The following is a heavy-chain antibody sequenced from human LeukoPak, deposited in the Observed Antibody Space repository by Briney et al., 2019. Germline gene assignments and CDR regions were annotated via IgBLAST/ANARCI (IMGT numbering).Heavy chain of an antibody. Sequence: PGGSLRPSCAASGFTFDDYPMHWVRQAPGKGLEWVSGISWNSGSISYAESVKRRFTISRDNAKNSLYLQMNSLRAEDTALYYCAKDLTRTDSGWYSYYYYGMDVWGQGTTVTVSS. CDR3: AKDLTRTDSGWYSYYYYGMDV. CDR1: GFTFDDYP. V-gene: IGHV3-9*01. J-gene: IGHJ6*02. D-gene: IGHD6-19*01. CDR2: ISWNSGSI.